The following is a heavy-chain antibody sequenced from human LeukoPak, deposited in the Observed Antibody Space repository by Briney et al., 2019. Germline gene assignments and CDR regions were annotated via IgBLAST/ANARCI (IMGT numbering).Heavy chain of an antibody. CDR1: GGSISSYY. J-gene: IGHJ4*02. Sequence: SETLSPTCTVSGGSISSYYWSWIRQPPGKGLEWIGYIYYSGSTNYNPSLKSRVTISVDTSKNQFSLKLSSVTAADTAVYYCARLVSYYYDSSGYYYDWGQGTLVTVSS. D-gene: IGHD3-22*01. CDR3: ARLVSYYYDSSGYYYD. CDR2: IYYSGST. V-gene: IGHV4-59*08.